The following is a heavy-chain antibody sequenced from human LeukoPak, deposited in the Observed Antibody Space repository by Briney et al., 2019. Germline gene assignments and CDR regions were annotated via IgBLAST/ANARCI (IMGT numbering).Heavy chain of an antibody. CDR3: ARAQIAARPNLGAFDI. Sequence: ASVKVSCKASGYTFTGYYMHWVRQAPGHGLEWMGWINPNSGGTNYAQKFQGRVTMTRDASISTAYMELSRLRSDDTAVYYCARAQIAARPNLGAFDIWGQGTMVTVSS. CDR2: INPNSGGT. J-gene: IGHJ3*02. V-gene: IGHV1-2*02. D-gene: IGHD6-6*01. CDR1: GYTFTGYY.